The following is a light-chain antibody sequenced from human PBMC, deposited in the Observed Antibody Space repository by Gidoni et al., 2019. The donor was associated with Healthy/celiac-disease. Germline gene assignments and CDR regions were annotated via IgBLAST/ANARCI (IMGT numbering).Light chain of an antibody. V-gene: IGKV1-5*03. CDR3: QQYNSDWT. CDR1: QSISSW. Sequence: DIQMTQSPSTLSASVGDRVTITCRASQSISSWLAWYQQKPGKAPKLLIYKASSLESGVPSRFSGSGSGTEFTLTISSLQPDDFATYYCQQYNSDWTFGQGTKAEIK. J-gene: IGKJ1*01. CDR2: KAS.